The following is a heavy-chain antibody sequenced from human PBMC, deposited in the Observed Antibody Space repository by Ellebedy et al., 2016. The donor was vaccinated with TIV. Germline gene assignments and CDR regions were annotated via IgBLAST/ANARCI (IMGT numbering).Heavy chain of an antibody. J-gene: IGHJ4*02. Sequence: GESLKISCTASGFTFSSYTMHWVRQAPGKGLEWVSVVSYDGTIKFYADSVKGRFTISRDNSNNTLYLQMNSLRAEDTAMYYCARDRDSYDNSGYLGYWGQGTLVSVSS. CDR1: GFTFSSYT. CDR3: ARDRDSYDNSGYLGY. D-gene: IGHD3-22*01. V-gene: IGHV3-30-3*01. CDR2: VSYDGTIK.